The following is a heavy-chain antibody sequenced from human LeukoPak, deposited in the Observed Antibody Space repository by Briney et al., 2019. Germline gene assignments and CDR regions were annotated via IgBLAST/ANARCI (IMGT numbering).Heavy chain of an antibody. D-gene: IGHD2-15*01. Sequence: ASVKVSCKASGYTFTSYGISWVRQAPGQGLEWMGWISAYNGNTNYAQKLQGRVTMTTDTSTSTAYMELRSLRSDDTAVYYCARIPCSGGSCYSGYMDVWGKGTTVTVSS. V-gene: IGHV1-18*01. J-gene: IGHJ6*03. CDR3: ARIPCSGGSCYSGYMDV. CDR1: GYTFTSYG. CDR2: ISAYNGNT.